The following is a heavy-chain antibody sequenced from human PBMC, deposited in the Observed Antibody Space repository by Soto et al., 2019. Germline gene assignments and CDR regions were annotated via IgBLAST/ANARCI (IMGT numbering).Heavy chain of an antibody. CDR3: ARDRWGGGRDMDV. Sequence: EVQLVESGGGLAQPGGSLRLSCAASGFTFSTYWIHWVRQAPGKGLVWVSRINSDGSRTNYADSVKGRFTISRDNAKNTLFLQMNSLRAEDTAVYYCARDRWGGGRDMDVWGQGTTVTVSS. CDR1: GFTFSTYW. CDR2: INSDGSRT. J-gene: IGHJ6*02. D-gene: IGHD3-10*01. V-gene: IGHV3-74*01.